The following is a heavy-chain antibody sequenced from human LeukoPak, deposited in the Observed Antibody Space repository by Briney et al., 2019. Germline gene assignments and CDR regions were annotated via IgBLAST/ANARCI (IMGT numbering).Heavy chain of an antibody. CDR2: IYYSGST. Sequence: SETLSLTCTVSGGSISSGGYYWSWIRRHPGKGLEWIGYIYYSGSTYYNPSLKSRVTTSVDTSKNQFSLKLSSVTAADTAVYYCARGSDSSGYPPLDYWGQGTLVTVSS. V-gene: IGHV4-31*03. CDR3: ARGSDSSGYPPLDY. CDR1: GGSISSGGYY. D-gene: IGHD3-22*01. J-gene: IGHJ4*02.